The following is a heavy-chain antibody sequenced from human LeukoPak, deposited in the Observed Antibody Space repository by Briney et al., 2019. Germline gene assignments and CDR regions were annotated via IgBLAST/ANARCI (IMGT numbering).Heavy chain of an antibody. V-gene: IGHV1-69*04. J-gene: IGHJ4*02. CDR2: IIPILGIA. CDR3: AKDSDSSSWYIMFPDY. D-gene: IGHD6-13*01. Sequence: ASVKVSCKASGGTFSSYAISWVRQAPGQGLEWMGRIIPILGIANYAQKFQGRVTITADKSTSTAYMELNSLRAEDTAVYYCAKDSDSSSWYIMFPDYWGQGTLVTVSS. CDR1: GGTFSSYA.